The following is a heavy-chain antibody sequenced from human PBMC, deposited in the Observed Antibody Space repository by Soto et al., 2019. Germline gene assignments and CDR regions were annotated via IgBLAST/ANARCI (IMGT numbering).Heavy chain of an antibody. CDR1: GGSISSGGYY. D-gene: IGHD1-1*01. CDR3: ARDGNSNWNNWFDP. CDR2: IHYSGST. V-gene: IGHV4-31*01. J-gene: IGHJ5*02. Sequence: QVQLQESGPGLVKPSQTLSLTCTVSGGSISSGGYYWSWIRQHPGKGLEWIGYIHYSGSTSYNPSIQSQVTISIAPAKNLISPKLSSVTAADTAVYYCARDGNSNWNNWFDPWGQGTLVTVSS.